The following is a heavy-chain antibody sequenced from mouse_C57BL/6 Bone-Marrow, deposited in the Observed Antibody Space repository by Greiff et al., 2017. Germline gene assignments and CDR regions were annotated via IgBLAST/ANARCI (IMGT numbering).Heavy chain of an antibody. J-gene: IGHJ3*01. D-gene: IGHD1-1*01. Sequence: EVQLVESGGGLVKPGGSLKLSCAASGFTFSSYAMSWVRQTPEKRLEWVATISDGGSYTYYPDIVKGRFTIARDNAKNNLYLQMSHLKSEDTAMYYCARDPPSYYYGSSWFAYWGQGTLVTVSA. CDR3: ARDPPSYYYGSSWFAY. CDR1: GFTFSSYA. CDR2: ISDGGSYT. V-gene: IGHV5-4*01.